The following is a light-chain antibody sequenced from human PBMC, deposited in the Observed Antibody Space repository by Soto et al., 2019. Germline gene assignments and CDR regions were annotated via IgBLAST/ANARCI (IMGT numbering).Light chain of an antibody. J-gene: IGLJ1*01. V-gene: IGLV2-14*01. CDR2: EVS. CDR3: ISYTSDDVRYV. CDR1: NSDVGTYDF. Sequence: QSALTQPASVSGTPGQSITISCTGSNSDVGTYDFVSWYQHHPGRAPKLIVSEVSHRPSGISNRFSGSKSGNTASLTISGLQSEDEADYYCISYTSDDVRYVFGTGTQLTVL.